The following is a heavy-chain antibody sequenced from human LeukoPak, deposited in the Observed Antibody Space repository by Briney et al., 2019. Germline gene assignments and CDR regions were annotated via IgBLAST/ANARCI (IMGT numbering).Heavy chain of an antibody. J-gene: IGHJ6*04. V-gene: IGHV1-18*01. D-gene: IGHD3-3*01. CDR1: GYTFTSYG. CDR2: ISAYNGNT. CDR3: ARDFDDFWSGYPLGSLWDV. Sequence: ASVKVSCKASGYTFTSYGISWVRQAPGQGLEWMGWISAYNGNTNYAQKLQGRVTMTPDTSTSTAYMELRSLRSDDTAVYYCARDFDDFWSGYPLGSLWDVWGKGTTVTVSS.